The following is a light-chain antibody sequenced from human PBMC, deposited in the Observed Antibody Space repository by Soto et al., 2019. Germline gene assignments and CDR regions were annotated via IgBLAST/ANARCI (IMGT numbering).Light chain of an antibody. Sequence: QSALTQPASVSGSPGQSITISCTGTSSDVGGYHYVSWYQQHPGKAPKLMIYDVSNRPSGVSNRFSGSKSDNTASLTISGLQAEDEADYYCSSYTSSSTVVFGGGTKVTVL. CDR1: SSDVGGYHY. J-gene: IGLJ2*01. CDR2: DVS. V-gene: IGLV2-14*01. CDR3: SSYTSSSTVV.